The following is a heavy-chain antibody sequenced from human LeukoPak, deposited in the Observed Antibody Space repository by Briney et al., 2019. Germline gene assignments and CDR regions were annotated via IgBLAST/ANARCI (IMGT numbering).Heavy chain of an antibody. CDR3: ATGALRGYDFWSGYPAFDY. J-gene: IGHJ4*02. CDR2: FEPEDGET. CDR1: GYTLTELS. V-gene: IGHV1-24*01. Sequence: ASVKVSCKVSGYTLTELSMHWVRQAPGRGLEWMGGFEPEDGETIYAQKFQGRVTMTEDTSTDTAYMELSSLRSEDTAVYYCATGALRGYDFWSGYPAFDYWGQGTLVTVSS. D-gene: IGHD3-3*01.